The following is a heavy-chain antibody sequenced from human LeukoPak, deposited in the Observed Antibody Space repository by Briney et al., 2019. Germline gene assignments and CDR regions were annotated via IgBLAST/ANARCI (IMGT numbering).Heavy chain of an antibody. CDR3: ARVTGYRIEDYFDY. V-gene: IGHV4-59*02. Sequence: SETLSLTCTVSGGSVSDYYWSWIRQSPGKGLEWIGYIYYTGTTSYNPSLKSRVTISAETSKNQFSLNLISVTAADTAVYYCARVTGYRIEDYFDYWGQGTLVTVSS. CDR1: GGSVSDYY. CDR2: IYYTGTT. D-gene: IGHD6-13*01. J-gene: IGHJ4*02.